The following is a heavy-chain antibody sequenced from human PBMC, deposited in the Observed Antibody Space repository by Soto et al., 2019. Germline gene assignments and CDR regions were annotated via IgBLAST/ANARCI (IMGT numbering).Heavy chain of an antibody. CDR3: AREAYRGYSYPLY. J-gene: IGHJ4*02. CDR2: IKQDGNEK. Sequence: SLRLSCAASGFTFSSFWVTWVRQAPGKGLEWVANIKQDGNEKYYVDSVRGRFTIFRDNAKNSLYLQMNSLRAEDTAVYYCAREAYRGYSYPLYWGQGTLVTVSS. V-gene: IGHV3-7*01. D-gene: IGHD5-18*01. CDR1: GFTFSSFW.